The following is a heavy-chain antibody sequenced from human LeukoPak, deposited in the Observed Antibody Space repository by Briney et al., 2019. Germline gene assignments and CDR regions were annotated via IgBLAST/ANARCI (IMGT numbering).Heavy chain of an antibody. J-gene: IGHJ4*02. Sequence: GSLRLSCAASGFTFSSYWMSWVRQPPGKGLEWIGRIYYSGSTNYNPSLKSRITISVDTSKNQFSLKVSSVTAADTAVYYCAKGGPVYEVRGATPNPDLDYWGQGTLVTVSS. CDR3: AKGGPVYEVRGATPNPDLDY. D-gene: IGHD3-10*01. V-gene: IGHV4-59*01. CDR2: IYYSGST. CDR1: GFTFSSYW.